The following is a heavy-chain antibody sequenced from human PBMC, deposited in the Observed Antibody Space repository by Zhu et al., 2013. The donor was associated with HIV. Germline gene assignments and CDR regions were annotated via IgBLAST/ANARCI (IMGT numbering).Heavy chain of an antibody. D-gene: IGHD6-6*01. J-gene: IGHJ4*02. V-gene: IGHV1-69*01. CDR3: ARDSRSSSGFDY. CDR2: IIPIFGTP. Sequence: QVHLVQSGGEVKTPGASVKVSCKTSGYSFSNYAISWVRQAPGQGLEWMGGIIPIFGTPNYAQKFQGRVTITADESTSTAYMELSSLRSEDTAVYYCARDSRSSSGFDYWGQGTLVTVSS. CDR1: GYSFSNYA.